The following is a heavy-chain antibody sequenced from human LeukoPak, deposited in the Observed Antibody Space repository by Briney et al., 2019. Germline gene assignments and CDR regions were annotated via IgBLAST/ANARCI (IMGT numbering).Heavy chain of an antibody. CDR1: GGSISSYY. D-gene: IGHD1-1*01. CDR2: IYSSGTT. V-gene: IGHV4-4*07. CDR3: ARASIPPWKFDY. J-gene: IGHJ4*02. Sequence: SETLSLTCTVSGGSISSYYWSWLRQPAGKGLEWIGRIYSSGTTYYNPSLKSRVTMSVDTSRNQFSPELSSVTAADTAVYYCARASIPPWKFDYWGQGTLVTVSS.